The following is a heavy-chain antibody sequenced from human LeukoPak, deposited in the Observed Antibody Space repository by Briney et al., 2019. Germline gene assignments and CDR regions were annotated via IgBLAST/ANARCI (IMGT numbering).Heavy chain of an antibody. Sequence: GGALRLSCAASGFTFSSYAMSWVRQAPGKGLEWVSAIRDSGSSTHYADSVKGRFTTSRDNSKNTLFLQMNSLRAEDTAIYYCAKYGPQDSGSSHFDYWGQGALVTVSS. D-gene: IGHD1-26*01. J-gene: IGHJ4*02. CDR3: AKYGPQDSGSSHFDY. CDR1: GFTFSSYA. CDR2: IRDSGSST. V-gene: IGHV3-23*01.